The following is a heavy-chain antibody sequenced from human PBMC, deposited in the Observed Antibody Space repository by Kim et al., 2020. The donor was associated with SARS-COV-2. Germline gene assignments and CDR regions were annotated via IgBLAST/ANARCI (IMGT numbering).Heavy chain of an antibody. J-gene: IGHJ4*02. CDR2: IIPIFGTA. D-gene: IGHD3-10*01. CDR3: AREYGSGSYLGGARFDY. CDR1: GGTFSSYA. Sequence: SVKVSCKASGGTFSSYAISWVRQAPGQGLEWMGGIIPIFGTANYAQKFQGRVTITADESTSTAYMELSSLRSEDTAVYYCAREYGSGSYLGGARFDYWGQGTLVTVSS. V-gene: IGHV1-69*13.